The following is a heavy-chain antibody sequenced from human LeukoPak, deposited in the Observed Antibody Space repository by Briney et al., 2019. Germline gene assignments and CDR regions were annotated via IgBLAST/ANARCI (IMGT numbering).Heavy chain of an antibody. V-gene: IGHV4-34*01. CDR3: AGPNSSDAFDI. J-gene: IGHJ3*02. CDR1: GGSFSGYY. Sequence: SETLSLTCAVYGGSFSGYYWSWIRQPPGKGLEWIGEINHSGSTNYNPSLKSRVTISVDTSKNQFSLKLSSVTAADTAVYYCAGPNSSDAFDIWGQGTMVTVSS. CDR2: INHSGST. D-gene: IGHD1-1*01.